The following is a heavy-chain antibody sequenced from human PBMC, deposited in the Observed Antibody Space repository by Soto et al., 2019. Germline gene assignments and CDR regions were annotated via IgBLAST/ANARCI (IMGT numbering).Heavy chain of an antibody. CDR3: ARRLDYYDSSGETGGGMDA. CDR2: IYYSGST. J-gene: IGHJ6*02. CDR1: GGSISSSSYY. V-gene: IGHV4-39*01. D-gene: IGHD3-22*01. Sequence: SETLSLTCTVSGGSISSSSYYWGWIRQPPGKGLEWIGSIYYSGSTYYNPSLKSRVTISVDTSKNQFSLKLSSVTAADTAVYYCARRLDYYDSSGETGGGMDAWGQGTTVTVSS.